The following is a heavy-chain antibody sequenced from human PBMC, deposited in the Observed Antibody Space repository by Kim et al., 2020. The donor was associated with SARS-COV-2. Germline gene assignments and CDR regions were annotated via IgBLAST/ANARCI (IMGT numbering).Heavy chain of an antibody. CDR2: VKLDGSDK. V-gene: IGHV3-7*01. CDR1: GFSFSSYW. CDR3: AGEGCSYGFGY. J-gene: IGHJ4*02. Sequence: GGSLRLSCAASGFSFSSYWMSWVRQAPGKGLEWVATVKLDGSDKYYVDSVKGRFTISRDNANKSLYLQMNSLRAEDTAVYYCAGEGCSYGFGYGGRGT. D-gene: IGHD5-18*01.